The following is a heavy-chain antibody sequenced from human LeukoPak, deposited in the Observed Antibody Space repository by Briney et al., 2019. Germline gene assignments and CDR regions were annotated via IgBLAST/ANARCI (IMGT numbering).Heavy chain of an antibody. V-gene: IGHV3-7*01. CDR3: ARDILGWLVGPFGY. D-gene: IGHD6-19*01. J-gene: IGHJ4*02. Sequence: KSGGSLRLSCAASGFTFSSYWMSWVRQAPGKGLEWVANIKQDGSEKYYVDSVKGRFTISRDNAKNSLYLQMNSLRVEDTAVYYCARDILGWLVGPFGYWGQGTLVTVSS. CDR2: IKQDGSEK. CDR1: GFTFSSYW.